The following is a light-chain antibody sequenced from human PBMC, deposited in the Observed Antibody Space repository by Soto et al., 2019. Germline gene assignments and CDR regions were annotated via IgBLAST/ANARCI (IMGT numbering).Light chain of an antibody. V-gene: IGKV1-5*01. J-gene: IGKJ5*01. CDR2: EAS. CDR3: QQYNTNSYT. Sequence: DIQMTQSPSTLSASVGDRVTITCRASQPVGSWLAWYQHKSGKAPKLLIYEASVLESGVPSRFSGSGSETDFTLTISSLQADDFATYYCQQYNTNSYTFGQGTRLEIK. CDR1: QPVGSW.